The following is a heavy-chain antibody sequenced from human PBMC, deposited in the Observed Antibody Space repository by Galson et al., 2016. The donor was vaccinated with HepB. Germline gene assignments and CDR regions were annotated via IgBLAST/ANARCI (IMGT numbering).Heavy chain of an antibody. J-gene: IGHJ1*01. CDR1: GFTFSRFW. V-gene: IGHV3-7*03. Sequence: SLRLSCAASGFTFSRFWMNWVRQAPGKGLEWVASIKEDGSKTSYVDSVKGRFTISRVNVENSLYLQMNSLRAEDTAVYYCARYGDEAGWNFQHWGQGTLVTVSS. CDR2: IKEDGSKT. D-gene: IGHD6-19*01. CDR3: ARYGDEAGWNFQH.